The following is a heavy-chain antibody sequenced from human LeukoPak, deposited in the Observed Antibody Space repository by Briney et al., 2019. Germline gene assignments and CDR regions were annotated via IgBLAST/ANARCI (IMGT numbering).Heavy chain of an antibody. Sequence: PSETLSLTCSVSGGSIISDSYYWNWIRQPAGKGLEWIGRMYTSGTTNYNPSLKSRVTISVDTSKNQFSLRLSSVTAADTAVYYCARAIGSDFWRAFDYWGQGTLVTVSS. CDR2: MYTSGTT. V-gene: IGHV4-61*02. CDR1: GGSIISDSYY. D-gene: IGHD3-3*01. J-gene: IGHJ4*02. CDR3: ARAIGSDFWRAFDY.